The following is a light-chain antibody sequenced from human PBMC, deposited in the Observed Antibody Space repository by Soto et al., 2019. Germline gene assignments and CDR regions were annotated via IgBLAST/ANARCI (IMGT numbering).Light chain of an antibody. CDR1: SSDVGGYNY. CDR2: DVS. CDR3: TSYTSSSTPYV. V-gene: IGLV2-14*03. Sequence: QSALTQPASVSGSPGQSITISCTGTSSDVGGYNYVSWYQQHPGKAPKLMIFDVSNRPSGVSNRFSGSKSGNTPSLTISGLQPEDEADYYCTSYTSSSTPYVFGTGTKLTVL. J-gene: IGLJ1*01.